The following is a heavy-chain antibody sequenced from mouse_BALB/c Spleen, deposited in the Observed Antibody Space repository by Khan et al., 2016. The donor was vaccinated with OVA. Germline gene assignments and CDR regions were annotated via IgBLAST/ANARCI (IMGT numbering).Heavy chain of an antibody. Sequence: QVQLKQSGAELVRPGASVKLSCKTSGYIFTSYWIHWVKQTSGQGLEWIARIYPGTGSMYYTEKFKGKATLTADKSSSTAYMQLSSLKSEDSAVXFCVRGGYDNHYFDYWDQGTTLTVSS. CDR1: GYIFTSYW. CDR3: VRGGYDNHYFDY. J-gene: IGHJ2*01. D-gene: IGHD2-10*02. V-gene: IGHV1-76*01. CDR2: IYPGTGSM.